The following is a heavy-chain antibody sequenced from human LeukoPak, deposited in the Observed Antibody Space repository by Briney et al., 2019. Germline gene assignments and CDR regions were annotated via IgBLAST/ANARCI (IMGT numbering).Heavy chain of an antibody. J-gene: IGHJ4*02. CDR2: IIPIFGTA. V-gene: IGHV1-69*06. CDR3: ARKAMYRGVLRDYFDY. Sequence: SVKVSCKASGGTFSSYAISWVRQAPGQGLEWMGGIIPIFGTANYAQKFQGRVTITADKSTSTAYMELSSLRSEDTAVYYCARKAMYRGVLRDYFDYWGQGTLVTVSS. CDR1: GGTFSSYA. D-gene: IGHD3-10*01.